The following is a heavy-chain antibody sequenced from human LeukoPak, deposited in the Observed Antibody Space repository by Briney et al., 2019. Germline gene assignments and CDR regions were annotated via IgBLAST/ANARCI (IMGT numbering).Heavy chain of an antibody. D-gene: IGHD3-10*01. CDR3: ARDQTEVYGTLNNDY. V-gene: IGHV3-21*01. J-gene: IGHJ4*02. Sequence: GGSLRLSCAASGFTFSTYSMNWVRQAPGKGLEWVSSISSISIYIYYADSVKGRFTISRDNAKNSLYLQMNSLRAEDTAVYYCARDQTEVYGTLNNDYWGQGTLVTVSS. CDR1: GFTFSTYS. CDR2: ISSISIYI.